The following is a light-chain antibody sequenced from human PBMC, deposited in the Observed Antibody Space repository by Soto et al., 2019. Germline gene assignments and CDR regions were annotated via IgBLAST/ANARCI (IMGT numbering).Light chain of an antibody. CDR2: GSF. Sequence: EIVMTQSPVPLSASPGESATLSCSASQSVDNNVAWYQQKPGQAPRLLIVGSFARATGIPARFSGSGSGSEFTLTSSGLQSEDFAVYYCQQYNDRPPITFGQGTRLEIK. CDR1: QSVDNN. CDR3: QQYNDRPPIT. V-gene: IGKV3-15*01. J-gene: IGKJ5*01.